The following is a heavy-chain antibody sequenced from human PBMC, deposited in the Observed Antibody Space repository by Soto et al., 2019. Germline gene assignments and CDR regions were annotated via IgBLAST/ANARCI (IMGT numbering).Heavy chain of an antibody. D-gene: IGHD1-1*01. J-gene: IGHJ5*02. Sequence: SVTLSLTCTVSGASISGFYWSWIRKSAGKGLEWIGRIYATGTTDYNPPLKSRVMMSVDTSKKQFSLKLRSVTAADTAVYYCVRDGTKTLRDWFDPWGQGISVTVSS. V-gene: IGHV4-4*07. CDR2: IYATGTT. CDR1: GASISGFY. CDR3: VRDGTKTLRDWFDP.